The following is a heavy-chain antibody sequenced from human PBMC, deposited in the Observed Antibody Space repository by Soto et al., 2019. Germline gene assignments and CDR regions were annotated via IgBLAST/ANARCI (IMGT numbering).Heavy chain of an antibody. Sequence: QAHLQESGPGLVKPSQTLSLTCTVSGGFVNSVNNYWSWIRQPPGKGLEWLGYIFYTGSTYYNPSLRSRITISIATSQNRFSLKPTSVTAADTAVYYCARVPFSSFGVADPPVGWFDPWGQGTLVTVSS. J-gene: IGHJ5*02. D-gene: IGHD3-3*01. CDR1: GGFVNSVNNY. CDR3: ARVPFSSFGVADPPVGWFDP. V-gene: IGHV4-30-4*01. CDR2: IFYTGST.